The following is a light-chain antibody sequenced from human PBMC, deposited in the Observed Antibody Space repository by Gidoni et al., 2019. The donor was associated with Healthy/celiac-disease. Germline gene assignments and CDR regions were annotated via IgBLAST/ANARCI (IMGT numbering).Light chain of an antibody. CDR1: QSVLYSSNNKNY. CDR2: WAS. CDR3: QQYYSTPPT. J-gene: IGKJ1*01. V-gene: IGKV4-1*01. Sequence: DIVMTQSPDSLAVSLGERATINCRSSQSVLYSSNNKNYLAWHQQKPGQPPKLLIYWASTREAGVPDRCSGSGSGTDFTLTISSLQAEDVAVYYCQQYYSTPPTFGQGTKVEIK.